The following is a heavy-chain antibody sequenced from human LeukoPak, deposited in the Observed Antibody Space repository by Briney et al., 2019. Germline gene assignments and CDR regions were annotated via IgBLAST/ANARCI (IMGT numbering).Heavy chain of an antibody. D-gene: IGHD6-19*01. Sequence: PGGSLRLSCAASGFTFSSYSMNWVRQAPGKGLEWVSSISSSSSYIYYADSVKGRFTISRDNAKNSLYLQMNGLRAEDTAVYYCARFLAVAGPDFDYWGQGTLVTVSS. CDR1: GFTFSSYS. CDR3: ARFLAVAGPDFDY. J-gene: IGHJ4*02. V-gene: IGHV3-21*01. CDR2: ISSSSSYI.